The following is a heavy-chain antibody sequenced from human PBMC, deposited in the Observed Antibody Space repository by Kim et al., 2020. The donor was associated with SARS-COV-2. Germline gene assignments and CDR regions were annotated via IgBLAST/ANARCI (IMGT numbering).Heavy chain of an antibody. CDR1: GYTFTSYG. V-gene: IGHV1-18*01. CDR2: ISAYNGNT. Sequence: ASVKVSCKASGYTFTSYGISWVRQAPGQGLEWMGWISAYNGNTNYAQKLQGRVTMTTDTSTSTAYMELRSLRSDDTAVYYCARVQAGIAAAGTEVRWFDPWGQGTLVTVSS. D-gene: IGHD6-13*01. CDR3: ARVQAGIAAAGTEVRWFDP. J-gene: IGHJ5*02.